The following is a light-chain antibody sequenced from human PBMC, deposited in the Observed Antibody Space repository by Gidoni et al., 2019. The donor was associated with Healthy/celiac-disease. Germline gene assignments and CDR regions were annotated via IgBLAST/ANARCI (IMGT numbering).Light chain of an antibody. V-gene: IGKV1-39*01. J-gene: IGKJ1*01. Sequence: DIQMTQSPSSLSASVGDRVTITCRAGPSISSYLNWYQQKPGKAPKLLIYAASSLQSGVPSRFSGSGSGTDFTLTISSLQPEDFATYYCQQSYSTPRTFGQGTKVEIK. CDR2: AAS. CDR1: PSISSY. CDR3: QQSYSTPRT.